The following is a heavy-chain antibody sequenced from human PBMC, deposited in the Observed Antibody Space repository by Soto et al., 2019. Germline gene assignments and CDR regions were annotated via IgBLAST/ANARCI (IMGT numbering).Heavy chain of an antibody. CDR3: VRVPLAMEGAPYYYYHMDV. V-gene: IGHV3-7*01. CDR2: IKDDGTEK. J-gene: IGHJ6*03. Sequence: DVRLVESGGGLVQTGKSLRLSCEVSEMTFSVFSMSWVRRVPGKRLEWVATIKDDGTEKSYVESVKGRFTISRDNDKNSLYLEMTDLRVDDSSVYYCVRVPLAMEGAPYYYYHMDVWGKGTTVTVSS. CDR1: EMTFSVFS. D-gene: IGHD5-18*01.